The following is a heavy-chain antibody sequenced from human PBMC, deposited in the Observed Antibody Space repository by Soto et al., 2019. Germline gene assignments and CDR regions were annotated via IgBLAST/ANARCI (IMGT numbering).Heavy chain of an antibody. Sequence: GSGKVSFKACGYPFTSYGISLVRQAPGQGLEWMGWISAYNGNTNYAQKLQGRVTMTTDTSTSTAYMELRSLRSDDTAVYYCARDQIAVAVRLFDYWGKGTLVTVSS. CDR1: GYPFTSYG. J-gene: IGHJ4*02. CDR2: ISAYNGNT. CDR3: ARDQIAVAVRLFDY. V-gene: IGHV1-18*01. D-gene: IGHD6-19*01.